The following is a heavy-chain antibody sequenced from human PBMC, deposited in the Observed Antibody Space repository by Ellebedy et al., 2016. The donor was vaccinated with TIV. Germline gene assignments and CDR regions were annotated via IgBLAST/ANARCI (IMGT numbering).Heavy chain of an antibody. CDR3: ARGDLAYCSGGACRYYYYYGIDV. CDR2: IHYSGHT. D-gene: IGHD2-21*02. J-gene: IGHJ6*02. V-gene: IGHV4-59*01. Sequence: PSETLSLTCSLSCVSISSYYWTWIRQPPGKGLEWIGHIHYSGHTHYNPSLKSRLSISLDTSKKQLSLNLSSLTAADTAVYYCARGDLAYCSGGACRYYYYYGIDVWGQGTTVTVSS. CDR1: CVSISSYY.